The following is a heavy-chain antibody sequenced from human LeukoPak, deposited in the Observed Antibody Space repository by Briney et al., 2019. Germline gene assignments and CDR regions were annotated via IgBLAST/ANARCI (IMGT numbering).Heavy chain of an antibody. V-gene: IGHV3-7*03. D-gene: IGHD3-9*01. CDR2: IKQDGSEK. J-gene: IGHJ4*02. CDR3: ARDVVGRYFDWLLWGRPHGGEAGYFDY. CDR1: GFTFSSYW. Sequence: PGGSLRLSCAASGFTFSSYWMSWVRQAPGKGLEWVANIKQDGSEKYYVDSVKGRFTISRDNAKNSLYLQMNSLRAEDTAVYYCARDVVGRYFDWLLWGRPHGGEAGYFDYWGQGTLVTVSS.